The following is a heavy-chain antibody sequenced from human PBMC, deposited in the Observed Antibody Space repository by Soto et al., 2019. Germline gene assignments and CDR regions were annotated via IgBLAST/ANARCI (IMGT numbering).Heavy chain of an antibody. J-gene: IGHJ4*02. CDR3: AWKTVTYYYDSSGSNSGY. CDR1: VFTISSYA. V-gene: IGHV3-23*01. CDR2: ISSSGGST. Sequence: WWSLRLTCSASVFTISSYAMSWVRQAPGKGLEWVSAISSSGGSTYYAASVKGRFTISRDNSKNTLYLQMNSLIAEDTAVYSSAWKTVTYYYDSSGSNSGYWGQGALVTVSS. D-gene: IGHD3-22*01.